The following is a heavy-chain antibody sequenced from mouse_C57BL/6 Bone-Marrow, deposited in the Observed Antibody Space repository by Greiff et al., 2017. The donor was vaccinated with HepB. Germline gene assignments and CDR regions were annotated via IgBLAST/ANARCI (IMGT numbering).Heavy chain of an antibody. CDR3: ARRGTGTRAMDY. V-gene: IGHV5-15*01. CDR2: ISNLAYSI. CDR1: GFTFSDYG. Sequence: EVQRVESGGGLVQPGGSLKLSCAASGFTFSDYGMAWVRQAPRKGPEWVAFISNLAYSIYYADTVTGRFTISRENAKNTLYLEMSSLRSEDTAMYYCARRGTGTRAMDYWGQGTSVTVSS. J-gene: IGHJ4*01. D-gene: IGHD4-1*01.